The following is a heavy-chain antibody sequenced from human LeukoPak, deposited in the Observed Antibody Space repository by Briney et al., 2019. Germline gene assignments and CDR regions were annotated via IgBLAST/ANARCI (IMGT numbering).Heavy chain of an antibody. Sequence: GGSLGLSCAASGFTFSSYAMSWVRQAPGKGLEWVSAISGSGGGTYYADSVKGRFTISRDNSKNTLYLQMNSLRAEDTAVYYCASPGGYSSSWYGGDYWGQGTLVTVSS. CDR1: GFTFSSYA. CDR3: ASPGGYSSSWYGGDY. CDR2: ISGSGGGT. J-gene: IGHJ4*02. V-gene: IGHV3-23*01. D-gene: IGHD6-13*01.